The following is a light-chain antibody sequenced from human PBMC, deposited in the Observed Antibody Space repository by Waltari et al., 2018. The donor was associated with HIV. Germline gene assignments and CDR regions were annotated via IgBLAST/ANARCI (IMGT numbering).Light chain of an antibody. CDR2: DVN. CDR1: SSDIGEYNY. Sequence: QSALTQPASVSGSPGQSITISCTGTSSDIGEYNYVSWFQHNPTNAPKLIIFDVNYRSSGVSNRFSGSKSGNTASLTISGLQAEDEADYYCSSYTTSYTWVFGGGTKLTVL. CDR3: SSYTTSYTWV. V-gene: IGLV2-14*01. J-gene: IGLJ3*02.